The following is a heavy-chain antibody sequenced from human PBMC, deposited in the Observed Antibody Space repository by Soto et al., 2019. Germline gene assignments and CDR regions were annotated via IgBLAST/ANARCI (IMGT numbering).Heavy chain of an antibody. CDR3: ARERPDGSRLDP. D-gene: IGHD6-13*01. V-gene: IGHV4-30-4*01. CDR1: GGSISSGDYY. CDR2: IYYSGST. J-gene: IGHJ5*02. Sequence: PSETLSLTCTVSGGSISSGDYYWSWIRQPPGKGLEWIGYIYYSGSTYYNPSLKSLVTISVDTSKNQFSLKLSAVTAADTAVYYCARERPDGSRLDPWGQGTLVTVSS.